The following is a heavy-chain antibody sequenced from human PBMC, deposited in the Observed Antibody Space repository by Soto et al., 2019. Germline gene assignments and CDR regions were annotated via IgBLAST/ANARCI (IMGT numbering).Heavy chain of an antibody. Sequence: SETLSLTCAVSGYSISSGYYWGWIRQPPGKGLEWIGSIHHSGSTHYNPSLKSRVIISVDTSKNQFSLKLSSVTAADTAVYYCARENGDYDYYYYGMDVWGQGTTVTV. CDR2: IHHSGST. J-gene: IGHJ6*02. D-gene: IGHD4-17*01. CDR3: ARENGDYDYYYYGMDV. V-gene: IGHV4-38-2*02. CDR1: GYSISSGYY.